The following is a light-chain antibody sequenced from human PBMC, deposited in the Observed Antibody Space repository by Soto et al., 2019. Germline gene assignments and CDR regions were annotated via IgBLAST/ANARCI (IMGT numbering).Light chain of an antibody. Sequence: DIPMTQSPSTLSESVGDRVTITCRASQSIDTWLAWYQQKPGTAPKLLIYKASTLESGVPSRFSGSRSGTEFTLTASSLQPDDFATYYCQQYNDSFPYTFGQGTKLQI. CDR2: KAS. V-gene: IGKV1-5*03. J-gene: IGKJ2*01. CDR1: QSIDTW. CDR3: QQYNDSFPYT.